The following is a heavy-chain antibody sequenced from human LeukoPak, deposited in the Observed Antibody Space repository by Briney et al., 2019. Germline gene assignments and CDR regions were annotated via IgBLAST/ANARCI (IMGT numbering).Heavy chain of an antibody. CDR3: ATLDGGERLRAKDPRAFDI. J-gene: IGHJ3*02. CDR1: GYTLTELS. CDR2: FDPEDGET. D-gene: IGHD6-25*01. Sequence: ASVKVSCKVSGYTLTELSMHWVRQVPGKGLEWMGGFDPEDGETIYAQKFQGRVTMTEDTSTDTAYMELSSLRSEDTAVYYCATLDGGERLRAKDPRAFDIWGQGTMVTVSS. V-gene: IGHV1-24*01.